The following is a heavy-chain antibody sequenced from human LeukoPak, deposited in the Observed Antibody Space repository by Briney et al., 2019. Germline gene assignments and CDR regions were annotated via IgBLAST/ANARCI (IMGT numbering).Heavy chain of an antibody. D-gene: IGHD6-19*01. Sequence: GASMKVSCKASGYTFTGYSIHWVRQAPGQGLEWMGCINPNSGGRKYAQKFQGRVTMTRDTSISTAYMELSGLGYDDTAVYYCARNGHISAWSYYYYYVDVWGMGTTVTVSS. CDR3: ARNGHISAWSYYYYYVDV. V-gene: IGHV1-2*02. J-gene: IGHJ6*03. CDR2: INPNSGGR. CDR1: GYTFTGYS.